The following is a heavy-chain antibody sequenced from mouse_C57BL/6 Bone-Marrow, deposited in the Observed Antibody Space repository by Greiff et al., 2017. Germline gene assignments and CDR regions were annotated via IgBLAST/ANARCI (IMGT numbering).Heavy chain of an antibody. CDR2: IYPGDGDT. Sequence: VQLVESGAELVKPGASVKISCKASGYAFSSYWMNWVKQRPGKGLEWIGQIYPGDGDTNYNGKFKGKATLTADKSSSTAYMQLSSLTSEDSAVYFCALSFPLRQGAMDYWGQGTSVTVSS. J-gene: IGHJ4*01. CDR1: GYAFSSYW. D-gene: IGHD2-12*01. V-gene: IGHV1-80*01. CDR3: ALSFPLRQGAMDY.